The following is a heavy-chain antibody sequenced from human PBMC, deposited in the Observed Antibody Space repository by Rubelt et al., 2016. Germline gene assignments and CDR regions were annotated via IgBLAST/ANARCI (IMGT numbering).Heavy chain of an antibody. CDR1: AESTSDYY. CDR2: IYYSGST. CDR3: ARGGTTVTDYYFDY. D-gene: IGHD4-17*01. J-gene: IGHJ4*02. Sequence: GAGLLKSSETMSLTCVVYAESTSDYYWSWIRQHPGKGLEWIGYIYYSGSTYYNPSLKSRLAILVDTSNNHFSLKLSSVTAADTAVYYCARGGTTVTDYYFDYWGQGTPVTVSS. V-gene: IGHV4-31*11.